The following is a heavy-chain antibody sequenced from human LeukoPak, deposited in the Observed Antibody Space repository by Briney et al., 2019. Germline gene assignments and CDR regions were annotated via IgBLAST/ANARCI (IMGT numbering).Heavy chain of an antibody. CDR2: INPNSGGT. D-gene: IGHD4-23*01. CDR1: GYTFTGYY. J-gene: IGHJ5*02. Sequence: ASVTVSCKASGYTFTGYYMHWVRQAPGQGLEWMGWINPNSGGTYSAQKFQGRASMTSDTSISTAYMELSRLRSDDTAVYYCARDLYGGTSATFDNWGQGTLVTVSS. V-gene: IGHV1-2*02. CDR3: ARDLYGGTSATFDN.